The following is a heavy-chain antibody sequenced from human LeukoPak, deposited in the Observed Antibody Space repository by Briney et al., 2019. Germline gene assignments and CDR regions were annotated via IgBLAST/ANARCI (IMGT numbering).Heavy chain of an antibody. CDR3: ARDFHRRLYDSSGYYPY. CDR2: ISSSSSTI. Sequence: GGSLRLSCAASGFTFSSYAMSWVRQAPGKGLEWVSYISSSSSTIYYADSVKGRFTISRDNAKNSLYLQMNSLRAEDTAVYYCARDFHRRLYDSSGYYPYWGQGSLVTVSS. J-gene: IGHJ4*02. D-gene: IGHD3-22*01. V-gene: IGHV3-48*01. CDR1: GFTFSSYA.